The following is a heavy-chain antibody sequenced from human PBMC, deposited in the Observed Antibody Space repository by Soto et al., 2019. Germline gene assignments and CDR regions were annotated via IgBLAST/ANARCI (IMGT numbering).Heavy chain of an antibody. Sequence: ASVKVSCKASGYTFTSYGISWVRQAPGQGLEWMGWISAYNGNTNYAQKLQGRVTMTTDTSTGTAYMELSSLRSEDTAVYYCAWDCSGGSCYSDYWGQGTLVTVSS. CDR1: GYTFTSYG. J-gene: IGHJ4*02. CDR3: AWDCSGGSCYSDY. D-gene: IGHD2-15*01. CDR2: ISAYNGNT. V-gene: IGHV1-18*01.